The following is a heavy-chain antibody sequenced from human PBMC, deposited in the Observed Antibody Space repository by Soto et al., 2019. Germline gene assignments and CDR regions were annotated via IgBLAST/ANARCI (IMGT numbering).Heavy chain of an antibody. D-gene: IGHD6-19*01. J-gene: IGHJ4*02. CDR1: GGSMNSYY. Sequence: RSLTCTLSGGSMNSYYWTWIRQPPGKGLEWIGYIYYNGHTNYNPSLKSRVTMSLDTSKNQFSLRLISVTAADTAVYYCARSSGWDFDSWGQGTLVTVSS. CDR2: IYYNGHT. CDR3: ARSSGWDFDS. V-gene: IGHV4-59*01.